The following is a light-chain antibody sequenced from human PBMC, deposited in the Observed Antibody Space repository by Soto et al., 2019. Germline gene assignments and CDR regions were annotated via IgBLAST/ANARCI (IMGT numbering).Light chain of an antibody. V-gene: IGKV1-5*01. Sequence: DIQMTQSPSTLSASVGDRVTITCRASQSISSWLAWYQQKPGKAPKLLIYDASSLESGFPSRFSGSGSDTEFTLTINNLQPDYFATYHCQQYNRYSFTFGGGTKVEIK. CDR3: QQYNRYSFT. CDR1: QSISSW. J-gene: IGKJ4*01. CDR2: DAS.